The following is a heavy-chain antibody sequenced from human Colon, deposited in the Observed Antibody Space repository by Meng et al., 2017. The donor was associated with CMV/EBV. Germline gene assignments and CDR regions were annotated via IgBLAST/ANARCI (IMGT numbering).Heavy chain of an antibody. D-gene: IGHD2-2*01. CDR2: INPNSGGT. CDR3: ARSSTSCYGRCYYYYGMDV. J-gene: IGHJ6*02. V-gene: IGHV1-2*02. Sequence: ASVKVSCKASGYTFTGYYMHWVRQAPGQGLEWMGWINPNSGGTNYAQKFQGRVTMTRDTSISTAYMELGRLRSDDTAVYYCARSSTSCYGRCYYYYGMDVWGQGTTVTVSS. CDR1: GYTFTGYY.